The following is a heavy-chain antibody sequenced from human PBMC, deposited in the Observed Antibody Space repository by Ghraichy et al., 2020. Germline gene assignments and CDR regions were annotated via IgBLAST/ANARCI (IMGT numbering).Heavy chain of an antibody. J-gene: IGHJ5*02. CDR2: IYYSGST. CDR3: AREGPYYDSYGFDP. CDR1: GGSISSGGYY. V-gene: IGHV4-31*03. D-gene: IGHD3-3*01. Sequence: SETLSLTCTVSGGSISSGGYYWSWIRQHPGKGLEWIGYIYYSGSTYYNPSLKSRVTISVDTSKNQFSLKLSSVTAADTAVYYCAREGPYYDSYGFDPWGQGTLVTVSS.